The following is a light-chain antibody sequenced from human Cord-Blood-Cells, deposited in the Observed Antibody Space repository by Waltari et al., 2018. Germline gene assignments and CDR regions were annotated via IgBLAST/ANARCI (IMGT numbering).Light chain of an antibody. V-gene: IGKV1-39*01. CDR3: QQSYSTPIT. J-gene: IGKJ5*01. CDR1: QSISSY. Sequence: DIQMTQSPSSLSASVGDRVTITCRASQSISSYLNWYQQKPGKAPKRLIYAASSLQSGVPSRFSGSGSGTDFTRTISSLQPEDFATDYCQQSYSTPITFRQGTRLEIK. CDR2: AAS.